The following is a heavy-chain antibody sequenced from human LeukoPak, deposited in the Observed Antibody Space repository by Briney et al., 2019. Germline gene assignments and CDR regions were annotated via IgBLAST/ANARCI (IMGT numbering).Heavy chain of an antibody. J-gene: IGHJ4*02. CDR3: AREPATYYYDSSGYYYAY. D-gene: IGHD3-22*01. CDR2: IYYSGGT. V-gene: IGHV4-61*01. CDR1: GGSVSSGSYY. Sequence: SETLSLTCTVSGGSVSSGSYYWSWIRQPPGKGLEWIGYIYYSGGTNYNPSLKSRVTISVDTSKNQFSLKLSSVTAADTAVYYCAREPATYYYDSSGYYYAYWGQGTLVTVSS.